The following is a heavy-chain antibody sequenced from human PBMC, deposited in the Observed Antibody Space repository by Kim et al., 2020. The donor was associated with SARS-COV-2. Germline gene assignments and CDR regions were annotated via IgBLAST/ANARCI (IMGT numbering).Heavy chain of an antibody. CDR3: TTGYCTNTNCWV. CDR1: GFTFTDAW. J-gene: IGHJ4*02. V-gene: IGHV3-15*01. Sequence: GGSLRLSCAASGFTFTDAWMSWVRQAPGKGPEWVGRIKGKSNGGAIDYAAPVKGRFTISIDDSKNTLYLQMNSLKTEDTGVYYCTTGYCTNTNCWVWGQGTVVTVSS. CDR2: IKGKSNGGAI. D-gene: IGHD2-2*01.